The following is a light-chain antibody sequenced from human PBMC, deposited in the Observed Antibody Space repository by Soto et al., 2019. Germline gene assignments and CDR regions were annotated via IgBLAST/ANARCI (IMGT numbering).Light chain of an antibody. V-gene: IGKV3D-15*01. CDR2: GAS. CDR3: QLYNSYSEA. Sequence: VISGYPGTLALSPGGRAALYCRASVSVMTDLAWSQQKPGYAPRLLIYGASSRASGIPDRFSGSGSGTDFTLTISSLQPDDFATYYCQLYNSYSEAFGQGT. CDR1: VSVMTD. J-gene: IGKJ1*01.